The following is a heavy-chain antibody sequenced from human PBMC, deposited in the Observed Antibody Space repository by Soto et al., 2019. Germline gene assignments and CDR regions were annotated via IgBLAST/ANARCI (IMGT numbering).Heavy chain of an antibody. J-gene: IGHJ4*02. CDR1: GYAFTSYY. Sequence: ASVEVSCKASGYAFTSYYMHWVLQAPGQGLEWMGIINPSGGSTSYAQKFQGRVTMTRDTSTRTVYMELSSLRSEDTAVYYCARDLVGGYNSPPGYWGQGTLVTVS. D-gene: IGHD1-26*01. CDR3: ARDLVGGYNSPPGY. CDR2: INPSGGST. V-gene: IGHV1-46*01.